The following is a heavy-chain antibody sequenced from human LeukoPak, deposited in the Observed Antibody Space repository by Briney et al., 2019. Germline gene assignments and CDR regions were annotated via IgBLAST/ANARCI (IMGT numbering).Heavy chain of an antibody. J-gene: IGHJ4*02. V-gene: IGHV4-39*01. CDR3: ARQGPIVVVPAAKYYFDY. D-gene: IGHD2-2*01. Sequence: SETLSLTCTVSGGSISSSSYYWGWIRQPPGKGLEWIGSIYYSGSTYYNPSLKSRVTISVDTSKNQFSLKLSSVTAADTAVYYCARQGPIVVVPAAKYYFDYWGQGTLVTVSS. CDR2: IYYSGST. CDR1: GGSISSSSYY.